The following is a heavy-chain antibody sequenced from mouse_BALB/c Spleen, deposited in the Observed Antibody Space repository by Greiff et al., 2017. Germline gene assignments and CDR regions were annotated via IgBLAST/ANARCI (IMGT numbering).Heavy chain of an antibody. CDR3: ARDKEVRRSMDY. J-gene: IGHJ4*01. Sequence: EVQVVESGGGLVKPGGSLKLSCAASGFTFSDYYMYWVRQTPEKRLEWVATISDGGSYTYYPDSVKGRFTISRDNAKNNLYLQMSSLKSEDTAMYYCARDKEVRRSMDYWGQGTSVTVSS. V-gene: IGHV5-4*02. CDR1: GFTFSDYY. CDR2: ISDGGSYT. D-gene: IGHD2-14*01.